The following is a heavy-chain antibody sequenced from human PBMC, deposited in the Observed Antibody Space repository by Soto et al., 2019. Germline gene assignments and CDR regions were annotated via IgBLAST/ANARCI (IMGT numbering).Heavy chain of an antibody. Sequence: SETLSLTCTVSGGSISSSSYYWGWIRQPPGKGLEWIGSIYYSGSTYYNPSLKSRVTISVDTSKNQFSLKLSSVTAADAAVYYCARSSRVIVVVTAAYNWFDPWGQGTLVTVSS. CDR2: IYYSGST. CDR1: GGSISSSSYY. D-gene: IGHD2-21*02. CDR3: ARSSRVIVVVTAAYNWFDP. J-gene: IGHJ5*02. V-gene: IGHV4-39*01.